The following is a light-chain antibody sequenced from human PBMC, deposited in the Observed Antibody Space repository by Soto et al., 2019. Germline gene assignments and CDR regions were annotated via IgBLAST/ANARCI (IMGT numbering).Light chain of an antibody. J-gene: IGKJ2*01. Sequence: DVVMTQSPLSLPVTLGQPASISCRSSQSLVYSDGNAYLNWFHQRPGQSPRRLIYKVSYRDSGVPDRFSGRGSCTHFTLKISRVEAEDVGVYYCMQVTLGLPYTFGQGTKLEIK. CDR1: QSLVYSDGNAY. V-gene: IGKV2-30*01. CDR2: KVS. CDR3: MQVTLGLPYT.